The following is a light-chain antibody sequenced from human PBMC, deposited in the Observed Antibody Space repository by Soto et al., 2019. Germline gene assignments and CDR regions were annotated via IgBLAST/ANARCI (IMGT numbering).Light chain of an antibody. Sequence: EIVLTQSPATLSLSPGERATLSCRASQSVSSNLAWYQQKVGQAPRLLVYDTSFRATGIPARFSGSGSGTELTLTISSLKTEDMALYFSQQRTIWPPSFGQGTKVEI. CDR3: QQRTIWPPS. J-gene: IGKJ1*01. CDR1: QSVSSN. CDR2: DTS. V-gene: IGKV3-11*01.